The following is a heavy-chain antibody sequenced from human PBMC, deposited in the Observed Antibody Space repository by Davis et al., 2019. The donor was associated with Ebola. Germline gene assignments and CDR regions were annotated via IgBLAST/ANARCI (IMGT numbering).Heavy chain of an antibody. D-gene: IGHD3-22*01. V-gene: IGHV3-33*01. CDR1: GFPFSSYG. CDR2: IWSDANIK. CDR3: ARPGSSGYYENWFDP. Sequence: PGGSLRLSCAASGFPFSSYGMHWVRQAPGRGLEWVAVIWSDANIKYYADSVKGRFTISRDNSKSMLYLQMDSLRAEDTAVYYCARPGSSGYYENWFDPWGQGTLVTVSA. J-gene: IGHJ5*02.